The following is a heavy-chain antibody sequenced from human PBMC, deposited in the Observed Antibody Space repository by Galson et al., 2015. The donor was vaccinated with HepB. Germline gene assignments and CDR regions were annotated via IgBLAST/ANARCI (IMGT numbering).Heavy chain of an antibody. V-gene: IGHV3-15*01. J-gene: IGHJ4*02. D-gene: IGHD3-22*01. CDR3: TTDDDGRYYYDSSGYRYFDY. CDR1: GFTFSNAW. Sequence: LRLSCAASGFTFSNAWMSWVRQAPGKGLEWVGRIKSKTDGGTTDYAAPVKGRFTISRDDSKNTLYLQMNSLKTEDTAVYYCTTDDDGRYYYDSSGYRYFDYWGQGTLVTVSS. CDR2: IKSKTDGGTT.